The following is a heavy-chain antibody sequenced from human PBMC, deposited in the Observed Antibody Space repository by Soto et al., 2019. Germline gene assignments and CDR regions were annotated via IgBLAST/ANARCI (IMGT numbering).Heavy chain of an antibody. CDR1: GFTFSSYW. D-gene: IGHD3-10*01. CDR2: INMEGRDT. CDR3: LRDNRQFGEMADY. V-gene: IGHV3-74*01. J-gene: IGHJ4*02. Sequence: EVQLVESGGGLVQPGGSLRLSCEASGFTFSSYWMHWVRQVPGKGLVWVSRINMEGRDTTYADSVKGRFTISRDNAKNTLYLQMNSLRAEDTAVYYCLRDNRQFGEMADYWGQGTLAIVSS.